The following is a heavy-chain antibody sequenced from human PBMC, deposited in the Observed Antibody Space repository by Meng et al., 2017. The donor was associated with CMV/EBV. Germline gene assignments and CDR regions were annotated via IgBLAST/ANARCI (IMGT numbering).Heavy chain of an antibody. CDR3: ARVKMATSSRGYFDY. V-gene: IGHV3-21*01. CDR2: ISSSSSYI. Sequence: GESLKISCAASGFTFDDYAMHWVRQAPGKGLEWVSSISSSSSYIYYADSVKGRFTISRDNAKNSLYLQMNSLRAEDTAVYYCARVKMATSSRGYFDYWGQGTLVTVSS. D-gene: IGHD5-24*01. J-gene: IGHJ4*02. CDR1: GFTFDDYA.